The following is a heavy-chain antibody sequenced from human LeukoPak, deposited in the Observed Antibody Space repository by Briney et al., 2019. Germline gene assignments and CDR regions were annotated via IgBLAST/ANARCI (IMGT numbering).Heavy chain of an antibody. CDR2: INPNSGGA. V-gene: IGHV1-2*02. CDR3: ARDGSGSYYGWFDP. J-gene: IGHJ5*02. CDR1: GYTFTGYY. Sequence: ASVKVSCKASGYTFTGYYMHWVRQAPGQGLEWMGWINPNSGGANYEQKFQGRATMTRDTSISTAYMELSGLRSDDTAVYYCARDGSGSYYGWFDPWGQGTLVTVSS. D-gene: IGHD1-26*01.